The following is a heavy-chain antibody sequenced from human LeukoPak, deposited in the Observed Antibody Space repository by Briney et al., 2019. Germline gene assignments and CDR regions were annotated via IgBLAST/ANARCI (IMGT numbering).Heavy chain of an antibody. J-gene: IGHJ6*03. CDR2: IYYSGST. Sequence: SETLSLTCTVSGGSISSGSYYWGWIRQPPGKGLEWIGNIYYSGSTYYNPSLKSRVSISVDTSKNQFSLKVSSVTAADTAVYYCARGGCSSTICYSPMDVWGKGTTVTVSS. CDR3: ARGGCSSTICYSPMDV. D-gene: IGHD2-2*01. CDR1: GGSISSGSYY. V-gene: IGHV4-39*07.